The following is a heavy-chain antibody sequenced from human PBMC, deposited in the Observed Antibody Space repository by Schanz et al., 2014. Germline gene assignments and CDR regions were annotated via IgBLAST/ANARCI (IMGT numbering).Heavy chain of an antibody. Sequence: EVKLLESGGHLVQPGGSLRLSCVASGFTFSTYAMSWVRQAPGKGPEWVSSLTGSGGGTYYADAVKGRFAISRASSKTTLYLEMNSLRAEDAAIYYCARDGRAPFYGSREHYYWGQGTLVTVSS. J-gene: IGHJ4*02. CDR1: GFTFSTYA. V-gene: IGHV3-23*01. CDR3: ARDGRAPFYGSREHYY. D-gene: IGHD3-10*01. CDR2: LTGSGGGT.